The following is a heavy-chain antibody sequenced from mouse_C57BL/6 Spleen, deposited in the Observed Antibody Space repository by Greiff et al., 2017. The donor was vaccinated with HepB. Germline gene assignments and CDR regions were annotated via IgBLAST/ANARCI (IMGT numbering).Heavy chain of an antibody. CDR1: GYTFTSYW. Sequence: HVQLQQPGAELVRPGSSVKLSCKASGYTFTSYWMHWVKQRPIQGLEWIGNIDPSDSETHYNQKFKDKATLTVDKSSSTAYMQLSSLTSEDSAVYYCARSGTTVVATNYFDYWGQGTTLTVSS. J-gene: IGHJ2*01. CDR3: ARSGTTVVATNYFDY. CDR2: IDPSDSET. V-gene: IGHV1-52*01. D-gene: IGHD1-1*01.